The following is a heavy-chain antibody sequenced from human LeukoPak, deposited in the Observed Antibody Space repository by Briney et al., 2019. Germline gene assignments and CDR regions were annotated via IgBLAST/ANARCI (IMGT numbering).Heavy chain of an antibody. CDR1: GGSISSYY. CDR2: IYYSGST. CDR3: ARHGRANGLDI. V-gene: IGHV4-59*08. J-gene: IGHJ3*02. Sequence: SETLSLTCTVSGGSISSYYWSWIRQPPGKGLEWIGYIYYSGSTYYNPSLKSRVTISVDTSKNQFSLKLNSMTAADTAVYYCARHGRANGLDIWGQGTMVTVSS. D-gene: IGHD2-8*01.